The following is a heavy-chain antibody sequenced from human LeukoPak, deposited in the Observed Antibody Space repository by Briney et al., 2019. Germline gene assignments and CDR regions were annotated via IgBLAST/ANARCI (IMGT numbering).Heavy chain of an antibody. Sequence: SVKVSCKASGGTFSSYAISWVRQAPGQGLEWMGRIIPILGIANYAQKFQGRVTMTRDTSISTAYMELSRLRSDDTAVYYCARDVSAGYYGMDVWGQGTTVTVSS. J-gene: IGHJ6*02. V-gene: IGHV1-69*04. CDR1: GGTFSSYA. CDR2: IIPILGIA. D-gene: IGHD3-10*01. CDR3: ARDVSAGYYGMDV.